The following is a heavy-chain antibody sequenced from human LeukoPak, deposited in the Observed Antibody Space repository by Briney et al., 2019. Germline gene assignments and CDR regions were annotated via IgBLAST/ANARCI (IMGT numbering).Heavy chain of an antibody. CDR1: GGSFSGYY. CDR2: INHSGST. V-gene: IGHV4-34*01. Sequence: PSETLSLTCAVYGGSFSGYYWSWIRQPPGKGLEWIGEINHSGSTNYNPSLQSRVTISVDTSKNQFSLKLSSVTAADTAVYYCARGEPHYYYDSSGYYYPWGQGTLVTVSS. D-gene: IGHD3-22*01. J-gene: IGHJ5*02. CDR3: ARGEPHYYYDSSGYYYP.